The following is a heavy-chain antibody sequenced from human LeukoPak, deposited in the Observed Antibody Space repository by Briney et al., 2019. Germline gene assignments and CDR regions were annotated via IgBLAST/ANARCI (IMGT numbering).Heavy chain of an antibody. V-gene: IGHV4-59*08. CDR1: GDSISGYY. Sequence: SETLSLTCTVSGDSISGYYWNWIRQPPGKGLEWIGYIYYSGSTNYNPSLKSRVTISVDTSKNQFSLKLSSVTAADTAVYYCASPEGSYYGARDAFDIWGQGTMVPVSS. J-gene: IGHJ3*02. CDR3: ASPEGSYYGARDAFDI. CDR2: IYYSGST. D-gene: IGHD1-26*01.